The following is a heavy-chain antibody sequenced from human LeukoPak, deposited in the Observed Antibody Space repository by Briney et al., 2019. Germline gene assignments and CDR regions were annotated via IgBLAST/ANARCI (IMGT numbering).Heavy chain of an antibody. CDR2: IYTSGST. D-gene: IGHD3-10*01. Sequence: PSETLSLTCSVSGGTISTSLYYWGWIRQPAGKGLEWIGRIYTSGSTNYNPSLKSRVTMSVDTSKNQFSLKLSSVTAADTAVYYCARDNLWFGELLGDYNWFDPWGQGTLVTVSS. J-gene: IGHJ5*02. CDR1: GGTISTSLYY. CDR3: ARDNLWFGELLGDYNWFDP. V-gene: IGHV4-61*02.